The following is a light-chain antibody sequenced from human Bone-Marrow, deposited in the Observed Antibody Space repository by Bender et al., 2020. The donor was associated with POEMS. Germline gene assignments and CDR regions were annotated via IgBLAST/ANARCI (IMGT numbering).Light chain of an antibody. Sequence: SVLTQPAAVSGSPGQSITISCTGTSSDVGGYNYVSWYQQHPGKAPKLMIYDVSNRPSGVSNRFSGSKSGNTASLTISWLQAEDEADYSCCSYAGSHTWVFGGGTKVTV. CDR1: SSDVGGYNY. CDR3: CSYAGSHTWV. J-gene: IGLJ3*02. CDR2: DVS. V-gene: IGLV2-14*03.